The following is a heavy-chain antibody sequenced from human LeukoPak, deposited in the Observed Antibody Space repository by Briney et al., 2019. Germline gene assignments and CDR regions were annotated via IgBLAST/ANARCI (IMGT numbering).Heavy chain of an antibody. CDR1: GYSFTSYW. Sequence: ESLKISCKGSGYSFTSYWISWVRQMPGKGLEWMGRIDPSDSYTNYSPSFQGHVTISADKSISTAYLQWSSLKASDTAMYYCARRRSGYDYAFDIWGQGTMVTVSS. CDR3: ARRRSGYDYAFDI. J-gene: IGHJ3*02. D-gene: IGHD5-12*01. CDR2: IDPSDSYT. V-gene: IGHV5-10-1*01.